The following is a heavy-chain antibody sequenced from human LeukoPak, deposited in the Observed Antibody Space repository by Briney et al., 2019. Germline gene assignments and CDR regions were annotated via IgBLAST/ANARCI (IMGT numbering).Heavy chain of an antibody. CDR2: IYNTGDT. Sequence: PGGSLRLSCAASGFTVSNNYMSWVRQAPGKWLEWVSFIYNTGDTYYADSVKGRFTISRDNSKNTLYLQMNSLRVEDTAVYYCARWYCSSNTCYYDYWGQGTLVTVSS. J-gene: IGHJ4*02. CDR1: GFTVSNNY. CDR3: ARWYCSSNTCYYDY. D-gene: IGHD2-2*01. V-gene: IGHV3-53*01.